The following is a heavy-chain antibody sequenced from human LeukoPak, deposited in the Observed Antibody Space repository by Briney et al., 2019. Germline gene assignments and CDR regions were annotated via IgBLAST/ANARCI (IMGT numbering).Heavy chain of an antibody. CDR3: ASQKGRFYDSSGNY. V-gene: IGHV3-23*01. CDR1: GFSFSSYY. D-gene: IGHD3-22*01. CDR2: IISSGGST. Sequence: AESLRLSCAASGFSFSSYYMSCVRQPPGKRLEWVSAIISSGGSTYYTHSVKGRFTISRDNSKNTLYLQMNSLRAEDTAVYFCASQKGRFYDSSGNYWSQGTLVTVSS. J-gene: IGHJ4*02.